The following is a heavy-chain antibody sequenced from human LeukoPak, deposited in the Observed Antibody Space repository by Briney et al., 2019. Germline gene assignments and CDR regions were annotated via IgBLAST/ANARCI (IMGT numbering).Heavy chain of an antibody. J-gene: IGHJ4*02. CDR3: ARRLGSSGWYFDY. D-gene: IGHD6-19*01. V-gene: IGHV4-59*08. CDR1: GGSISSYY. Sequence: SETLSLTCTVSGGSISSYYWSWILQPPGKGLEWIGYIYYSGSTNYNPSLKSRVTISVDTSKNQFSLKLSSVTAADTAVYYCARRLGSSGWYFDYWGQGTLVTVSS. CDR2: IYYSGST.